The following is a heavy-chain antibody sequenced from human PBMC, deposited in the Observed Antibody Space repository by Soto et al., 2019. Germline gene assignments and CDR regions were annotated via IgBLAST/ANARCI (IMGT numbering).Heavy chain of an antibody. D-gene: IGHD5-12*01. CDR3: ARGYSGYDYFDY. CDR2: IYYSGST. Sequence: SETLSLTCTVSGGSISSYYWSWIRQPPGKGLEWIGYIYYSGSTNYNPSLKSRVTISVDTSKNQFSLKLSSVTAADTAVYYCARGYSGYDYFDYWGQGTLVTVSS. V-gene: IGHV4-59*01. J-gene: IGHJ4*02. CDR1: GGSISSYY.